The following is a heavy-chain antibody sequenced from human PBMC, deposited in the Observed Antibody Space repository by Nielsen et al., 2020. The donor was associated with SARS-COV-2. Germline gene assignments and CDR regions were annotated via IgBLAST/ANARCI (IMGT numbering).Heavy chain of an antibody. V-gene: IGHV3-30*18. Sequence: GESLKISCAASGFTFSSYGMHWVRQAPGKGLEWVAVISYDGSNKYYADSVKGRFTISRDNSKNTLYLQMNSLRAEDTAVYYCAKDGVVLGHYYYYMDVWGKGTTVTVSS. D-gene: IGHD3-3*02. CDR3: AKDGVVLGHYYYYMDV. J-gene: IGHJ6*03. CDR1: GFTFSSYG. CDR2: ISYDGSNK.